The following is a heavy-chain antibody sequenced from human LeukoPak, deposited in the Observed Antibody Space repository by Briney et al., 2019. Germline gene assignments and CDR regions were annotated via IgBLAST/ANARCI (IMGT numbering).Heavy chain of an antibody. V-gene: IGHV3-23*01. CDR2: ISGSGGST. D-gene: IGHD6-6*01. J-gene: IGHJ4*02. Sequence: GGSLRLSCAASGFTFSSYAMSWVRQAPGKGLEWVSAISGSGGSTYYADSVKGRFTISRDNSKNTLYLQMNSLRAEDTAVYYCAKVFFKLPGGSSGFRDYWGREPWSPSPQ. CDR1: GFTFSSYA. CDR3: AKVFFKLPGGSSGFRDY.